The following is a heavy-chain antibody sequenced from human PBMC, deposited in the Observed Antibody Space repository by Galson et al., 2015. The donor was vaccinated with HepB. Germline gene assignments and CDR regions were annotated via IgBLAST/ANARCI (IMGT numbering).Heavy chain of an antibody. V-gene: IGHV3-7*01. CDR2: IKQDGSEK. CDR1: GFTFSSYW. D-gene: IGHD2-15*01. Sequence: SLRLSCAASGFTFSSYWMSWVRQAPGKGLEWVANIKQDGSEKYYVDSVKGRFTISRDNAKNSLYLQMNSLRAEDTAVYYCASLYCSGGSCYFPDAFDIWGQGTMVTVSS. J-gene: IGHJ3*02. CDR3: ASLYCSGGSCYFPDAFDI.